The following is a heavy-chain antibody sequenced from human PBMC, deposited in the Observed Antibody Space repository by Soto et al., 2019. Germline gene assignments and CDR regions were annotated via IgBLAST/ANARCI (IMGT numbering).Heavy chain of an antibody. CDR3: VRTSLVVAAATREDY. J-gene: IGHJ4*02. Sequence: EVQLVESGGGLVQPGGSLRLSCAASGFTFSSYWMHWVRQAPGKGLVWVSRINSDGSSTSYADSVKGGFIISRDNAKNTLYLQMNSLRAEDTAVYYCVRTSLVVAAATREDYWGQGTLVTVSS. D-gene: IGHD2-15*01. V-gene: IGHV3-74*01. CDR1: GFTFSSYW. CDR2: INSDGSST.